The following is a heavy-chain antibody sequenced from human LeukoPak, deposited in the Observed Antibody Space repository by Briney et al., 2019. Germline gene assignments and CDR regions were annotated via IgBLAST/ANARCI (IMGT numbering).Heavy chain of an antibody. J-gene: IGHJ4*01. Sequence: PGGSRRLSCAASGFTFSSYSMNWVRQAPGKGLEWVSSISSSSSYIYYADSVKGRFTIPRDNAKKSLYLQMTSLTAEDTAVYYCARDRGAYCGGDCYLGFDYWGRGTLVTVSS. CDR2: ISSSSSYI. CDR3: ARDRGAYCGGDCYLGFDY. CDR1: GFTFSSYS. V-gene: IGHV3-21*01. D-gene: IGHD2-21*02.